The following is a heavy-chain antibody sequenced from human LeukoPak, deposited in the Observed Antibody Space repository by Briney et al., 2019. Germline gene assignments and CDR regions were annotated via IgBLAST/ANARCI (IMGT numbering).Heavy chain of an antibody. CDR2: IKEDGSES. J-gene: IGHJ4*02. D-gene: IGHD3-16*01. Sequence: PGGSLRLSCAASGFNFGEFWMAWVRQTPGMGLEWVADIKEDGSESFYADSVKGRFTISRDNNTNSLDLQMNRLRGDDTALYFCVRASRAGGAIGLYHNFDLWGLGTLVTVSS. V-gene: IGHV3-7*01. CDR1: GFNFGEFW. CDR3: VRASRAGGAIGLYHNFDL.